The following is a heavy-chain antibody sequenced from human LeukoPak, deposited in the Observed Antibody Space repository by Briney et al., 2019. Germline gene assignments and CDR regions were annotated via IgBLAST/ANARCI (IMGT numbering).Heavy chain of an antibody. D-gene: IGHD2-2*01. Sequence: PGGSLRLSCAASGFTFSSYAMSWVRQAPGKGLEWVSSISSSSSYIYYADSVKGRFTISRDNAKNSLYLQMNSLRAEDTAVYYCARDAMDSYCSSTSCYASWFDPWGQGTLVTVSS. CDR2: ISSSSSYI. CDR3: ARDAMDSYCSSTSCYASWFDP. J-gene: IGHJ5*02. V-gene: IGHV3-21*01. CDR1: GFTFSSYA.